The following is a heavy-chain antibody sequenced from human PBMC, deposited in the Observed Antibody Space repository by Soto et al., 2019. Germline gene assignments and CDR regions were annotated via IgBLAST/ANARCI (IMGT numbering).Heavy chain of an antibody. V-gene: IGHV1-3*01. CDR2: ISAVNGNT. CDR3: ALYSRNYSGLGPA. D-gene: IGHD1-26*01. J-gene: IGHJ1*01. CDR1: GYTFTNYA. Sequence: QVQLVQSGAEVKKPGASVKVSCKASGYTFTNYAIHWVRQAPGQNLEWMGWISAVNGNTKYSQRFQGRVTFTSDTSAGTAYMELSSLRSADTAVFSCALYSRNYSGLGPAWGQGTLVTVSS.